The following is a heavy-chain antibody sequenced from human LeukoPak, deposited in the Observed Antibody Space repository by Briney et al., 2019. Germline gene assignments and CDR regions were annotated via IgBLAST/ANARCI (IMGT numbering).Heavy chain of an antibody. J-gene: IGHJ6*03. CDR3: ARALSYCSSTSCSLYYYYYYMDA. CDR1: GFTFSSHN. CDR2: ISSSSTTI. D-gene: IGHD2-2*01. Sequence: GGSLRLSXAASGFTFSSHNMNWVRQAPGKGMEWVSYISSSSTTIYQADSVKGRFTISRDNAKNSLYLQMNSLRAEDTAVYYCARALSYCSSTSCSLYYYYYYMDAWGKGTAVTVSS. V-gene: IGHV3-48*01.